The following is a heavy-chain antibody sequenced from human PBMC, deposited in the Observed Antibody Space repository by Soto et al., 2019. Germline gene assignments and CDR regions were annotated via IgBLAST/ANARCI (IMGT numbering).Heavy chain of an antibody. CDR2: ISRSNSNT. J-gene: IGHJ4*02. CDR1: GFTFSDYY. D-gene: IGHD3-22*01. Sequence: QVQLVESGGGLVKPGGSLRLSCAASGFTFSDYYMSWIRQAPGKGLEWVSYISRSNSNTNYADSVKGRFTISRDNTKNPLYLQMNSLSAEDTAEYYCARERSPPSLLIRLWDYWGQGTLVTVSP. V-gene: IGHV3-11*06. CDR3: ARERSPPSLLIRLWDY.